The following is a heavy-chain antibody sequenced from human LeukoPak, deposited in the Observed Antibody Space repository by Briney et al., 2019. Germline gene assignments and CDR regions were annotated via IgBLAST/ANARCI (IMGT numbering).Heavy chain of an antibody. J-gene: IGHJ4*02. Sequence: GGSLRLSCAASGFTFSSYAMHWVRQAPGKGLEWVAVISYDGSNKYYADSVKGRFTISRDNSKNTLYLQMNSLRAEDTAVYYCAKSLAAAEKNYFDYWGQGTLVTVSS. CDR1: GFTFSSYA. CDR3: AKSLAAAEKNYFDY. D-gene: IGHD6-13*01. CDR2: ISYDGSNK. V-gene: IGHV3-30-3*02.